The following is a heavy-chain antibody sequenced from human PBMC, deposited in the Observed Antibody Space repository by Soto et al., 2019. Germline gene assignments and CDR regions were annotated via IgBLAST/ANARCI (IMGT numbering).Heavy chain of an antibody. J-gene: IGHJ4*02. D-gene: IGHD5-18*01. Sequence: SETLSLPGPVPRGSMSGYYWNWIRQPPGKGLEWIGYIYYSGSTNYNPSLKSRVTTSIHTSKSQFSLQLTSVTAADTAVYYCARGAADTAMVDSWGQGTLVTVSS. CDR3: ARGAADTAMVDS. V-gene: IGHV4-59*01. CDR1: RGSMSGYY. CDR2: IYYSGST.